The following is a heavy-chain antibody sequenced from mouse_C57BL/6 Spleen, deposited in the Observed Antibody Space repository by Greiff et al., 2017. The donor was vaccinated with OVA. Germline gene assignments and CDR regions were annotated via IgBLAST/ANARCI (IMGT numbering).Heavy chain of an antibody. CDR1: GFTFSDYY. V-gene: IGHV5-16*01. CDR2: INYDGSST. J-gene: IGHJ2*01. CDR3: ERDRDGSSTSGFDY. Sequence: EVKLMESEGGLVQPGSSMKLSCTASGFTFSDYYMAWVRQVPEKGLEWVANINYDGSSTYYLDSLKSRFIISRDNAKNTLYLQMSSLKSEDTATYYCERDRDGSSTSGFDYWGQGTTLTVSS. D-gene: IGHD1-1*01.